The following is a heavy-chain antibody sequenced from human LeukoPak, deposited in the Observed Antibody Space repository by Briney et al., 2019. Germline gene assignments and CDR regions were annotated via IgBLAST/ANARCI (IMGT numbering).Heavy chain of an antibody. CDR2: LSSSSSYI. CDR1: GFPLNTYC. D-gene: IGHD2-8*01. J-gene: IGHJ4*02. CDR3: ARVRPDDCTTSTCSLDY. V-gene: IGHV3-21*01. Sequence: GSPRLFCSASGFPLNTYCMDWVRPASGKGLELVSSLSSSSSYIYYADSVKGRFTISRDNAKNSLYLQVNSLRAEDTSAYYCARVRPDDCTTSTCSLDYWGQGTLVTVSS.